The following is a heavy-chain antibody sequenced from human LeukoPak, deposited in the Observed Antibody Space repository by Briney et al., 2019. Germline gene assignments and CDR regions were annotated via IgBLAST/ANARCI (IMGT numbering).Heavy chain of an antibody. CDR1: GGSISSYY. CDR2: IYYSGST. V-gene: IGHV4-59*08. J-gene: IGHJ5*02. D-gene: IGHD3-3*01. Sequence: TTSETLSLTCTVSGGSISSYYWSWIRQPPGKGLEWIGYIYYSGSTNYNPSLKSRVTISVDTSKNQFSLKLSSVTAADTAVYYCARQPADFWSPNWFDPWGQGTLVTVSS. CDR3: ARQPADFWSPNWFDP.